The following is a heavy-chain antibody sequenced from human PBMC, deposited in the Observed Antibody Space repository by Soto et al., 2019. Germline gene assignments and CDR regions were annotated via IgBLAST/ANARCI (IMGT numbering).Heavy chain of an antibody. Sequence: QVQLVQSGAEVKKPGSSVKVSCKASGGTFSSYTISWVRQAPGQGREWMGRIIPLLGIANYAQKFQGRVTITADKSTSTAYMELSSLRSEDTAVYYCAESIAAAGTLDYRGQGTLVTVSS. CDR3: AESIAAAGTLDY. CDR1: GGTFSSYT. CDR2: IIPLLGIA. V-gene: IGHV1-69*02. J-gene: IGHJ4*02. D-gene: IGHD6-13*01.